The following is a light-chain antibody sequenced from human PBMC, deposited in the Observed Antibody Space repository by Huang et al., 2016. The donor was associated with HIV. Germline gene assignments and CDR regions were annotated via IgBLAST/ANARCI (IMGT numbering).Light chain of an antibody. CDR2: GAS. CDR1: QSVGSN. V-gene: IGKV3-15*01. Sequence: EIVMTQSPATLSVSPGDRATLSCRASQSVGSNLAWYQQKPGQAPRLLLYGASTRAPDVPDRFSGSGSGTDFTLTISSLQSEDFAVYFCQQYYDWPPELTFGGGTK. J-gene: IGKJ4*01. CDR3: QQYYDWPPELT.